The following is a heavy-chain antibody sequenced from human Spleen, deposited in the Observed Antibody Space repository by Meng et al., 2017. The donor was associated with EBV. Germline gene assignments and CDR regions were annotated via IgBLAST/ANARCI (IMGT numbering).Heavy chain of an antibody. J-gene: IGHJ4*02. CDR1: RFICRDYY. V-gene: IGHV3-11*01. CDR2: ISSSGDMV. Sequence: QVQLAESGGXLVKPGGXXKVSWAASRFICRDYYMSWIRQAPGKGLEWLSYISSSGDMVNYAESVKGRFTMSRGSATNSVYLQMNSLRPEDTAVYYCARTSNEGFDDWGQGTRVTVSS. CDR3: ARTSNEGFDD. D-gene: IGHD2-8*01.